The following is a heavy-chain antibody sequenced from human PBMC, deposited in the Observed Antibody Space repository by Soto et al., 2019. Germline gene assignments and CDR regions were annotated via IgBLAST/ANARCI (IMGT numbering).Heavy chain of an antibody. Sequence: EVQLVESGGGLVKAGRSLRLSCTASGFSFDTYAISWFRQAPGKGLEWLGFIRSKAYSRTTEYAASVRGRISIARDDSNSSAFLQMDSPNIEDTAVYYCTRGIVGWETAPYYFDYWGQGTLVTVSS. CDR2: IRSKAYSRTT. CDR3: TRGIVGWETAPYYFDY. CDR1: GFSFDTYA. J-gene: IGHJ4*02. V-gene: IGHV3-49*05. D-gene: IGHD1-26*01.